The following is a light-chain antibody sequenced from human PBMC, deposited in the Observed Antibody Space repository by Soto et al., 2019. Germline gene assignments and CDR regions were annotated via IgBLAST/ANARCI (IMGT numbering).Light chain of an antibody. V-gene: IGKV3-15*01. J-gene: IGKJ5*01. CDR1: QSGSSN. CDR2: GAS. CDR3: QQYNNWPFT. Sequence: EVVMTQSPATLSVSPGERATLSCRASQSGSSNLAWYQQQKPGQAPRRLIYGASNRATTIPTRFSGSGSGTEFTLTISSLQSEDFAVYYCQQYNNWPFTFGQGTRLEI.